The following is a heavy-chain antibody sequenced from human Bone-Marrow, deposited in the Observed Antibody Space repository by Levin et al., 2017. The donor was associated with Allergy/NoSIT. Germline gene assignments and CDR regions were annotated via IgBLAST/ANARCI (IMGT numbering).Heavy chain of an antibody. J-gene: IGHJ6*02. CDR1: GFSISDHW. V-gene: IGHV3-7*01. Sequence: GESLKISCVASGFSISDHWMIWVRQAPGKGLEWVANIKADGSEKLYVDSVKGRFTISRDNAKNSLYLQMNSLRVEDTALYYCTRNMGVWGQGTMVTVSS. CDR3: TRNMGV. CDR2: IKADGSEK.